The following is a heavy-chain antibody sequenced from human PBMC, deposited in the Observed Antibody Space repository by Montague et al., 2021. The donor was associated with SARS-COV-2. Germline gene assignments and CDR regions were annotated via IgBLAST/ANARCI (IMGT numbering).Heavy chain of an antibody. CDR3: ARGRQHFNMIVVVMTGGEYYFDY. CDR1: GGSFSDYY. Sequence: SETLSLTCAVYGGSFSDYYWSWIRQLPGKGLEWIGEINHRGTSKYNPSLKSRVSISLDTSKNRFSLYLSSVTAADTAVYYCARGRQHFNMIVVVMTGGEYYFDYWGQGTLVTASS. V-gene: IGHV4-34*01. CDR2: INHRGTS. D-gene: IGHD3-22*01. J-gene: IGHJ4*02.